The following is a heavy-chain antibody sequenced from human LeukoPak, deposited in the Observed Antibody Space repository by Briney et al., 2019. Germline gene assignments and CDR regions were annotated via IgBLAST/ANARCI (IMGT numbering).Heavy chain of an antibody. CDR1: GGSISSDSYY. J-gene: IGHJ4*02. CDR2: IYTSGST. Sequence: PSETLSLTCTVSGGSISSDSYYWGWLRQPAGKGLEWIGRIYTSGSTNYNPSLKSRVTISVDTSKNQFSLTLSSVTAADTAVYYCARTIAVAGKYYFDYWGQGTLVTVSS. D-gene: IGHD6-19*01. CDR3: ARTIAVAGKYYFDY. V-gene: IGHV4-61*02.